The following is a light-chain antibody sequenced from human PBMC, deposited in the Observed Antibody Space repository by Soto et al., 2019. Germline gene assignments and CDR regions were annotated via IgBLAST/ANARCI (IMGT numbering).Light chain of an antibody. CDR1: SSDVGGYNY. J-gene: IGLJ2*01. CDR3: SSYAGSDVV. V-gene: IGLV2-8*01. CDR2: EVS. Sequence: QSALTQPPSASGSLGQSVTISCTGTSSDVGGYNYVSWYQQHPGKAPKLMIYEVSKRPSGVPDRFSGSKSDNTASLTVSGLQAEDEADYYCSSYAGSDVVFGGGTKLTVL.